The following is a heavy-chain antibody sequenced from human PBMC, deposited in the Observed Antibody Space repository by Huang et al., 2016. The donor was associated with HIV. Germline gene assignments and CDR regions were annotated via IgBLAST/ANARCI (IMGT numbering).Heavy chain of an antibody. CDR2: ISDYSGNR. J-gene: IGHJ4*02. D-gene: IGHD7-27*01. Sequence: QVHLVQSGAEVKKPGASVRVSCKTSGYNFVSYTIAGVRQAPGQGLEWMGWISDYSGNRNYAQNFQVRVSMTTDRSTSIAYMELRSLRPDDTAVYYCARGVPALGIRGRYYFDSWGQGTLVTVSS. CDR1: GYNFVSYT. CDR3: ARGVPALGIRGRYYFDS. V-gene: IGHV1-18*04.